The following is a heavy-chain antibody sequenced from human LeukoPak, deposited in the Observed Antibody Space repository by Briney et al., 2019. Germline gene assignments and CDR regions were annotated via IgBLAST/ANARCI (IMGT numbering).Heavy chain of an antibody. D-gene: IGHD3-16*01. CDR2: ISSSGSTI. Sequence: PGGSLRLSCAASGFTFSSYEMNWVRQAPGKGLEWVSYISSSGSTIYYADSVKGRFTISRDNAKNSLYLQMNSLRAEDTAVYYCARESQGEGYFDYWGQGTLVTVSS. V-gene: IGHV3-48*03. CDR1: GFTFSSYE. J-gene: IGHJ4*02. CDR3: ARESQGEGYFDY.